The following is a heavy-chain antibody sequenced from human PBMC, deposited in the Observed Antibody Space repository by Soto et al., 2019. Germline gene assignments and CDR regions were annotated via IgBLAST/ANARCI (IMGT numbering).Heavy chain of an antibody. V-gene: IGHV3-7*01. Sequence: GGSLRLSCAASGFTFSSYWMGWVRQAPGKGLEWVANIKQDGSEKYYVDSVKGRFTISRDNAKNSLYLQMNSLRAEDTAVYYCARDRHYDILTAYYYYYGMDVWGQGTTVTVSS. CDR1: GFTFSSYW. D-gene: IGHD3-9*01. CDR2: IKQDGSEK. CDR3: ARDRHYDILTAYYYYYGMDV. J-gene: IGHJ6*02.